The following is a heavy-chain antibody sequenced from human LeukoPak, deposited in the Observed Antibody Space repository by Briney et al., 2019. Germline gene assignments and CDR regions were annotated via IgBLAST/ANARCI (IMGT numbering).Heavy chain of an antibody. CDR1: GFTFSDHY. Sequence: GGSLRLSCAASGFTFSDHYISWIRQAPGKGLEWVSYISSSSEYTNYADSVKGRFTISRDNAKNSLYLQMYSLRAEDTAVYYCARVRPPGYFDYWGQGTLVTVSS. J-gene: IGHJ4*02. CDR2: ISSSSEYT. V-gene: IGHV3-11*06. CDR3: ARVRPPGYFDY.